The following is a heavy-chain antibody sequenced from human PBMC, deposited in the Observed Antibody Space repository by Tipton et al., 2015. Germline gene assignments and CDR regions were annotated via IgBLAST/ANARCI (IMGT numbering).Heavy chain of an antibody. J-gene: IGHJ2*01. Sequence: PSCAASGFTFSSWWMHWVRQAPGKGLVWVSRIASDGSTTDYADSVKGRFTVSRDNAKNTLYLQMNSLRVDDTAVYYCARFTYFDLWGRGTLVSVSS. CDR3: ARFTYFDL. CDR1: GFTFSSWW. V-gene: IGHV3-74*01. CDR2: IASDGSTT.